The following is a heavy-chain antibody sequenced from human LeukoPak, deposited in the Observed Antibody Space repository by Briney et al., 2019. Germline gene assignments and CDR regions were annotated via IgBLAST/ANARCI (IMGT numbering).Heavy chain of an antibody. V-gene: IGHV3-48*03. J-gene: IGHJ4*02. CDR3: ARDNYGDFDY. CDR2: ISSSGSTI. CDR1: GFTFSSYE. D-gene: IGHD4-17*01. Sequence: PGGSQRLSCAASGFTFSSYEMNWVRQAPGKGLEWVSYISSSGSTIYYADSVKGRFTISRDNAKNSLYLQMNSLRAEDTAVYYCARDNYGDFDYWGQGTLVTVSS.